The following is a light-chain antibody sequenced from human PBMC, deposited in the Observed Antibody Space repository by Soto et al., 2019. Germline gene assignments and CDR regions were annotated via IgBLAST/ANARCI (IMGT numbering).Light chain of an antibody. J-gene: IGKJ1*01. CDR2: DAS. CDR1: QSISGTY. Sequence: EVVLTQSLGTRSLTQGERATLSCRASQSISGTYLTWYHQKPGQAPRLLIYDASRRDTGIPARFSGSGSGTDFSLTISRLEPEDFAVYYCQHYDSARWTFGLGSKV. V-gene: IGKV3-20*01. CDR3: QHYDSARWT.